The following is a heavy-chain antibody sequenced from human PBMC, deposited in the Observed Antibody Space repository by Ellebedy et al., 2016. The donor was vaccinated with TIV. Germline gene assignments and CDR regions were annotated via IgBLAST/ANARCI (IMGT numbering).Heavy chain of an antibody. V-gene: IGHV3-20*04. Sequence: GESLKISXEAFGFTFDDYAMRWVRQVPGKGLEWVSDISRSGGGKNYADSVKGRFTISRDNAKNSLYLQMDSLRDDDTAIYYCAREHCGQWLPPDYWGQGTLVTVSS. CDR2: ISRSGGGK. CDR1: GFTFDDYA. J-gene: IGHJ4*02. D-gene: IGHD6-19*01. CDR3: AREHCGQWLPPDY.